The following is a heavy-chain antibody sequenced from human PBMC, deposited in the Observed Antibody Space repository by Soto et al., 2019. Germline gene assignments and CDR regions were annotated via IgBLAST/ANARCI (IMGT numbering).Heavy chain of an antibody. Sequence: SVTQCLTCAVYGGSFSGYYWSWIRQPPWKGLEWIGEINHSGSTNYNPSLKGRITMSLDTSKNQFSLKLNSATATDTAVYFCARDQGVVVTADNWFDPWGQGILVTVSS. CDR3: ARDQGVVVTADNWFDP. V-gene: IGHV4-34*10. J-gene: IGHJ5*02. D-gene: IGHD2-21*02. CDR2: INHSGST. CDR1: GGSFSGYY.